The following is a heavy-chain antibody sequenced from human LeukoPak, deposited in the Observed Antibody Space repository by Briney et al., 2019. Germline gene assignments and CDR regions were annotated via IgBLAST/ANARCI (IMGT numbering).Heavy chain of an antibody. CDR2: ISTSGNTI. CDR1: GFTFSSYE. D-gene: IGHD3-10*01. Sequence: PGRSLRLSCAASGFTFSSYEMHWVRQAPGKGLEWISYISTSGNTIYYADSVKGRFTISRDNAKNSLYLQMNSLRAEDTAVYYCARDRFGELLHATGYYYYYMDVWGKGTTVTISS. V-gene: IGHV3-48*03. CDR3: ARDRFGELLHATGYYYYYMDV. J-gene: IGHJ6*03.